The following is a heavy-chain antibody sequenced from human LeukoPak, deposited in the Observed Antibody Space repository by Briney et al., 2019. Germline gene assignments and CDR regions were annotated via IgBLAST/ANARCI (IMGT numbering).Heavy chain of an antibody. CDR2: INPSGGST. D-gene: IGHD6-6*01. Sequence: ASVKVSCKASGYTFTNYYIHWVRQAPGQGLEWTGIINPSGGSTSYAQKFQGRVTMTRDTSTSTVYMELSSLRSEDTAVYYCAREGPYSDSSRSRFHYWGQGTLVTVSS. CDR1: GYTFTNYY. V-gene: IGHV1-46*01. CDR3: AREGPYSDSSRSRFHY. J-gene: IGHJ4*02.